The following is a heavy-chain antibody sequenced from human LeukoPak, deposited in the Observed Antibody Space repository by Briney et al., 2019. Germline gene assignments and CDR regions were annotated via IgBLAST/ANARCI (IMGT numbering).Heavy chain of an antibody. J-gene: IGHJ6*02. CDR3: ARDDYYGSGRSINYYHGMDV. Sequence: GGSLRLSCAASGFTFSTYWMSWVRQAPGKGLEWVANIKQDGSQIYYVDSVKGRFTISRDNARNSLYLQMNNLRAEDTAVYYCARDDYYGSGRSINYYHGMDVWGQGTTVTVSS. CDR2: IKQDGSQI. D-gene: IGHD3-10*01. CDR1: GFTFSTYW. V-gene: IGHV3-7*01.